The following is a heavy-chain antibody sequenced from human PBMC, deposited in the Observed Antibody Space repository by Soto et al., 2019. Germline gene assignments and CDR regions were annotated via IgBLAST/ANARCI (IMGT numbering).Heavy chain of an antibody. D-gene: IGHD3-9*01. J-gene: IGHJ6*02. V-gene: IGHV4-30-4*01. CDR1: GGSISSGDYY. CDR2: IYYSGST. CDR3: ARDQPPPDYDILTGVTSYYGMDV. Sequence: SETLSLTCTVSGGSISSGDYYWSWIRQPPGKGLEWIGYIYYSGSTYYNPSLKSRVTISVDTSKNQFSLKLSSVTAADTAVYYCARDQPPPDYDILTGVTSYYGMDVWGQGTTDTVSS.